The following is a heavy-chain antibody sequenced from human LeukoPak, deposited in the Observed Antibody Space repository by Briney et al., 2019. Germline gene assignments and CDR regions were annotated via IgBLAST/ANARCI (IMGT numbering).Heavy chain of an antibody. Sequence: GGSLRLSCAASRYTFDNYAMSWVRQAPGKGLEWVSAISSSGGSSYHADSVKGRFTISRDNSKNTLYLQMNSLRVEDTAVYYCGEDGWITGTTYFDCWGQGTLVTVSS. CDR1: RYTFDNYA. D-gene: IGHD1-7*01. CDR3: GEDGWITGTTYFDC. CDR2: ISSSGGSS. J-gene: IGHJ4*02. V-gene: IGHV3-23*01.